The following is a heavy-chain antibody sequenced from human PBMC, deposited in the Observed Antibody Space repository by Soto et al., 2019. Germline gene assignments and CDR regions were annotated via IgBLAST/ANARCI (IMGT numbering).Heavy chain of an antibody. V-gene: IGHV1-18*04. Sequence: ASVKVSCKTSGYTFTSYGISWVRQAPGQGLEWMGWISTYNGNTNYAQKFQGRATMTTDTSTTTAYMELRSLKSDDTAVYYCARLLFLEWFDDYWGQGTLVTVSS. D-gene: IGHD3-3*01. CDR1: GYTFTSYG. J-gene: IGHJ4*02. CDR3: ARLLFLEWFDDY. CDR2: ISTYNGNT.